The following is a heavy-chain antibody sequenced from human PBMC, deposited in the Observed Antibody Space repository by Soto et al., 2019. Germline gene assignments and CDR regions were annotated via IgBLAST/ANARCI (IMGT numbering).Heavy chain of an antibody. CDR1: GFTFSSYA. CDR3: ARVTTDYYDSSGYFDY. D-gene: IGHD3-22*01. V-gene: IGHV3-30-3*01. Sequence: VQLVESGGGVVQPGRSLRLSCAASGFTFSSYAMHWVRQAPGKGLEWVAVISYDGSNKYYADSVKGRFTISRDNSKNTLYLQMNSLRAEDTAVYYCARVTTDYYDSSGYFDYWGQGTLVTVSS. CDR2: ISYDGSNK. J-gene: IGHJ4*02.